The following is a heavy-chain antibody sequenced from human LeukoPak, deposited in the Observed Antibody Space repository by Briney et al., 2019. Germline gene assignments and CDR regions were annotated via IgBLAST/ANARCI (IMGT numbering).Heavy chain of an antibody. J-gene: IGHJ6*03. CDR2: IFYSGST. Sequence: SETLSLTCTVSVGSIRSSSYYWGWIRQPPGKGLEWIGSIFYSGSTYYNPSLKSRVTMSVDTSKNQFSLKLSSVTAADTAVYYCARGYYYYMDVWGKGTTVTVSS. CDR1: VGSIRSSSYY. V-gene: IGHV4-39*01. CDR3: ARGYYYYMDV.